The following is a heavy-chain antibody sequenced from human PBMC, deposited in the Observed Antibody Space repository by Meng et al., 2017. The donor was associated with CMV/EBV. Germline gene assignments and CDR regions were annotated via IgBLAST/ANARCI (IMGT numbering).Heavy chain of an antibody. J-gene: IGHJ4*02. D-gene: IGHD4-17*01. CDR3: AMGGDYGDYHDPFDY. V-gene: IGHV1-18*01. Sequence: ASVTVSCKAPGNIFTKNGISWVRQAPGQRLEWMGWISPDDQNTNLVQKFLGRVTMTIETSTKTAYVELRILRSDDTAVYYCAMGGDYGDYHDPFDYWGQGTLVTVSS. CDR1: GNIFTKNG. CDR2: ISPDDQNT.